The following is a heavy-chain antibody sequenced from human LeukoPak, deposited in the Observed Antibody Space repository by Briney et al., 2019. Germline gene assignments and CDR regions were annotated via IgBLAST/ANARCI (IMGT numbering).Heavy chain of an antibody. Sequence: RASVKVSCKASGYLFTSYWIGWVRQMPGKGLEWMGIIYPGDSDTRYSPSFQGQVTISADKSISTAYLQWSSLKASDTAMYYCARRGDWFDPWGQGTLVTVSS. V-gene: IGHV5-51*01. D-gene: IGHD3-16*01. J-gene: IGHJ5*02. CDR3: ARRGDWFDP. CDR2: IYPGDSDT. CDR1: GYLFTSYW.